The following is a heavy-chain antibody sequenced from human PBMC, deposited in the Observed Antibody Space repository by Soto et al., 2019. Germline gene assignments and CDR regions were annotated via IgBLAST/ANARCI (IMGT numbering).Heavy chain of an antibody. D-gene: IGHD3-16*02. CDR3: ARGQKPYDYIWGSYRRRGYYFDY. V-gene: IGHV1-8*01. CDR2: MNPNSGNT. J-gene: IGHJ4*02. Sequence: ASVKVSCKASGYTFTSYDTNWVRQATGQGLEWMGWMNPNSGNTGYAQKFQGRVTMTRNTSISTAYMELSSLRSEDTAVYYCARGQKPYDYIWGSYRRRGYYFDYWGQGTLVTVSS. CDR1: GYTFTSYD.